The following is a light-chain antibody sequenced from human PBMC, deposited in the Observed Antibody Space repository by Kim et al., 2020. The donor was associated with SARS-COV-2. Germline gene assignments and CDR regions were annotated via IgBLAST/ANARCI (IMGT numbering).Light chain of an antibody. V-gene: IGKV3-20*01. CDR2: DAS. J-gene: IGKJ4*01. CDR1: QGVSSSN. CDR3: QQYGSTPLT. Sequence: PGERATLSCRASQGVSSSNLAWYQQKPGQPPRLLMYDASSRATGIPDRFSGSGSGTDFTLTISRLEPEDFAVYYCQQYGSTPLTFGGGTKV.